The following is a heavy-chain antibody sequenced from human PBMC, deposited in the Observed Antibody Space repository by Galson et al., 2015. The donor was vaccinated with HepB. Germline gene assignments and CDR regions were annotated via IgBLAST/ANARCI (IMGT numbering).Heavy chain of an antibody. V-gene: IGHV3-30*18. CDR2: ISYDGSNK. CDR1: GFTFSSYG. J-gene: IGHJ4*02. Sequence: SLRLSCAASGFTFSSYGMHWVRQAPGKGLEWVAVISYDGSNKYYADSVKGRFTISRDNSKNTLYLQMNSLRAEDTAVYYCAKDLREDDTYYYDSSGYWGQGYWGQGTLVTVSS. CDR3: AKDLREDDTYYYDSSGYWGQGY. D-gene: IGHD3-22*01.